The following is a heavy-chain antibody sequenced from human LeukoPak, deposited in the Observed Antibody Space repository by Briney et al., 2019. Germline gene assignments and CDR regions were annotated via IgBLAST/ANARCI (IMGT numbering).Heavy chain of an antibody. Sequence: PGGSLRLSCTASGFSFSTSWMSWVRQTPGKGLEWVANIKKDGSEGYYVDSVKTRFTISRDNAKNSLYLQLNSLIVEDTAVYYCARLSTSVAGGDHWGQGTLVTVSS. J-gene: IGHJ4*02. D-gene: IGHD6-19*01. V-gene: IGHV3-7*01. CDR3: ARLSTSVAGGDH. CDR1: GFSFSTSW. CDR2: IKKDGSEG.